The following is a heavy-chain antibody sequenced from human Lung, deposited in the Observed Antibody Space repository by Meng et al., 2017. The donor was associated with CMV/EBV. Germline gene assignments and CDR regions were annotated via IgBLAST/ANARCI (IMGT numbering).Heavy chain of an antibody. CDR2: ISTRGTTI. Sequence: GESXKISCATSGFTFSGYEMNWVRQAPGKGLEWVSYISTRGTTIYYADSVKGRFTISRDNAKGSLFLQMNNLRAEDTAIYYCATYNGYSLFFDYWAQGAXVTVSS. CDR3: ATYNGYSLFFDY. CDR1: GFTFSGYE. J-gene: IGHJ4*02. V-gene: IGHV3-48*03. D-gene: IGHD5-18*01.